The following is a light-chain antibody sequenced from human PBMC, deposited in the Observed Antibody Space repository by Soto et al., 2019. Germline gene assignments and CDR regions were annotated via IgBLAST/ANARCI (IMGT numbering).Light chain of an antibody. Sequence: EIVLTQSPGTLSLSPGERATLSCRASQSVSSSYLAWYQQRPGQAPRLLIYGASYRATGIPDRFSGSGSGTDFTLTISRLEPEDFEVYYCQQYGSSRTFGQGTEVEVK. J-gene: IGKJ1*01. CDR3: QQYGSSRT. CDR1: QSVSSSY. CDR2: GAS. V-gene: IGKV3-20*01.